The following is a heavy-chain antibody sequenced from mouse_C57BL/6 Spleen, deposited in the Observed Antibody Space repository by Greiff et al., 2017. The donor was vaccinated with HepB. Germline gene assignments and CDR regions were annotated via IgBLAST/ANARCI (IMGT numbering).Heavy chain of an antibody. CDR3: AREGRMDY. V-gene: IGHV7-1*01. J-gene: IGHJ4*01. CDR2: SRNKANDYTT. CDR1: GFTFSDFY. Sequence: EVNVVESGGGLVQSGRSLRLSCATSGFTFSDFYMEWVRQAPGKGLEWIAASRNKANDYTTEYSASVKGRFIVSRDTSQSILYLQMNALRAEDTAIYYCAREGRMDYWGQGTSVTVSS. D-gene: IGHD6-1*01.